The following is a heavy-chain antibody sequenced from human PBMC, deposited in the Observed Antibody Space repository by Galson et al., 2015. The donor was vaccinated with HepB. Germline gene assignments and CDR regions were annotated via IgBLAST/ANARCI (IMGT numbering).Heavy chain of an antibody. CDR3: AAGVGYYDTLKDYCYYGMDV. Sequence: SVKVSCKASGFTFTSSAMQWVRQARGQRLEWIGWIVVGSDNTNYAQKFQERVTVTRDMSTSTAYMELSSLRSEDTAVYYCAAGVGYYDTLKDYCYYGMDVWGQGTTVTVSS. J-gene: IGHJ6*02. CDR1: GFTFTSSA. V-gene: IGHV1-58*02. CDR2: IVVGSDNT. D-gene: IGHD3-9*01.